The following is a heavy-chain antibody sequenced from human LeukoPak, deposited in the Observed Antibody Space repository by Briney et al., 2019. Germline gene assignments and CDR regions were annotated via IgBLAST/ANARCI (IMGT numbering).Heavy chain of an antibody. D-gene: IGHD2/OR15-2a*01. V-gene: IGHV3-74*01. CDR2: IKNDGSRT. Sequence: GGSLRLSCAASGFTFSNYWMHWVRQAPGKGLVWVSNIKNDGSRTIYADSVKGRFTISRDNPKNTLYLQMNSLRAEDTAVYYCARLYDPPIWGQGTMVTVSS. J-gene: IGHJ3*02. CDR1: GFTFSNYW. CDR3: ARLYDPPI.